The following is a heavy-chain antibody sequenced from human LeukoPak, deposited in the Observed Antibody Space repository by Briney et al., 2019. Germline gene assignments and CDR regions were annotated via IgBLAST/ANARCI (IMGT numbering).Heavy chain of an antibody. D-gene: IGHD2-15*01. CDR2: ISGSGDST. CDR3: AGDSAFSSYSY. V-gene: IGHV3-23*01. Sequence: GGSLRLSCAASGFTFSSYAMSWVRQAPGKGLEWVSAISGSGDSTYYGDSVKGRFTISRDNSKNTLYLQMDSLRAEDTAIYYCAGDSAFSSYSYWGQGALVTVSS. CDR1: GFTFSSYA. J-gene: IGHJ4*02.